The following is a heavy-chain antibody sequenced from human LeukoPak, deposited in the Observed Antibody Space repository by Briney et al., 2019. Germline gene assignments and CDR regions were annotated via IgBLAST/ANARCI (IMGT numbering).Heavy chain of an antibody. CDR3: ARASNYFDSRGLHWFDP. CDR2: IDGDGSRT. CDR1: GFTFSASW. Sequence: GGSLRLSCAASGFTFSASWMHWVRQAPGKGLVWVSRIDGDGSRTSYADSVKGRFTISRDNAKNTLYLQMNSLRAEDTAMYYCARASNYFDSRGLHWFDPWGQGTLVTVSS. V-gene: IGHV3-74*01. D-gene: IGHD3-22*01. J-gene: IGHJ5*02.